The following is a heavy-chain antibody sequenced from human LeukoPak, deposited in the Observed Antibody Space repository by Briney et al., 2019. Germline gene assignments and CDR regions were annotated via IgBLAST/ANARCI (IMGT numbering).Heavy chain of an antibody. Sequence: GAPVKVSCQASGYTFTGYYMHWVRQAPGQGLEWMGRISPNSGGTNYAQKFQGRVTMTRDTSISTAYMELSRLRPDDTAVYYCARGKRGQQSFDYWGQGILVTVSS. CDR1: GYTFTGYY. D-gene: IGHD3-16*01. V-gene: IGHV1-2*06. CDR3: ARGKRGQQSFDY. CDR2: ISPNSGGT. J-gene: IGHJ4*02.